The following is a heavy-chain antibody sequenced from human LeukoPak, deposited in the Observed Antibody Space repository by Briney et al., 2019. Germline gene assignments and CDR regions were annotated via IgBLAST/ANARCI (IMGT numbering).Heavy chain of an antibody. CDR3: ASRGLASSGYYYVFDY. Sequence: SETLSLTCTVSGGSISSSSYYWGWIRQPPGKGLEWIGSIYYSGSTYYNPSLKSRVTISVDTSKNQFSLKLSSVTAADTAVYYCASRGLASSGYYYVFDYWGQGTLVTVSS. V-gene: IGHV4-39*01. CDR2: IYYSGST. D-gene: IGHD3-22*01. CDR1: GGSISSSSYY. J-gene: IGHJ4*02.